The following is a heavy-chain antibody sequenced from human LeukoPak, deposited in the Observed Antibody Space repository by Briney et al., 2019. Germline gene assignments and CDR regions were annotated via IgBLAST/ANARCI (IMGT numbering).Heavy chain of an antibody. CDR3: ARVVGYYYDSSGYYGNYFDH. J-gene: IGHJ4*02. CDR1: GGSISSGSYY. D-gene: IGHD3-22*01. Sequence: SETLSLTCTVSGGSISSGSYYWNWIRQPAGKGLEWIGRIYTSGSTNYNPSLKSRVTISVDTSKNQFSLKLSSVTAADTAVYYCARVVGYYYDSSGYYGNYFDHWGQGTLVTVSS. CDR2: IYTSGST. V-gene: IGHV4-61*02.